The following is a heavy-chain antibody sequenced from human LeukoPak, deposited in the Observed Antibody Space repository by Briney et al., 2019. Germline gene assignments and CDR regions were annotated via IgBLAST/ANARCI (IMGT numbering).Heavy chain of an antibody. Sequence: GGSLRLSCAASGFTFSSYAMHWVRQAPGKGLEWVAVISYDGSNKYYADSVKGRFTISRDNSKNTLYLQMNSLRAEDTAVYYCARDRSSSWCHDLDYRGQGTLVTVSS. CDR3: ARDRSSSWCHDLDY. CDR2: ISYDGSNK. V-gene: IGHV3-30-3*01. J-gene: IGHJ4*02. CDR1: GFTFSSYA. D-gene: IGHD6-13*01.